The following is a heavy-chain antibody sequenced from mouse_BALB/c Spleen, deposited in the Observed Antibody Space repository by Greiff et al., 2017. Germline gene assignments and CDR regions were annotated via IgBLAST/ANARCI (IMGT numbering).Heavy chain of an antibody. Sequence: VKLVESGAELAKPGASVKMSCKASGYTFTSYWMHWVKQRPGQGLEWIGYINPSTGYTEYNQKFKDKATLTADKSSSTAYMQLSSLTSEDSAVYYCARRDYYYGSSPHYYAMDYWGQGTSVTVSS. CDR3: ARRDYYYGSSPHYYAMDY. J-gene: IGHJ4*01. D-gene: IGHD1-1*01. CDR1: GYTFTSYW. CDR2: INPSTGYT. V-gene: IGHV1-7*01.